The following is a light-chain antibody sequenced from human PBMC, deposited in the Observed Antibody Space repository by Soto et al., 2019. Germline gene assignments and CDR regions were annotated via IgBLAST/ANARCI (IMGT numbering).Light chain of an antibody. CDR2: KAS. CDR3: QQYNTYSVT. CDR1: QGISRW. V-gene: IGKV1-5*03. J-gene: IGKJ3*01. Sequence: DIQMTQSPSTLSASVGDRVTITCRASQGISRWLVWYQQKPGKAPKVLIYKASTLESGVPSRFSGSGSGTEFTLTISSLQPDDFATYYCQQYNTYSVTFGPGTKVEIK.